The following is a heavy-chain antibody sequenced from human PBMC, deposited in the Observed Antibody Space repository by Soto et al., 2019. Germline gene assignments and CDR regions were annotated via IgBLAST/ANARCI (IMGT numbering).Heavy chain of an antibody. D-gene: IGHD3-3*02. CDR3: ARGCNNYSKYIFGRP. Sequence: QVQMVESGGGVVQPGRSLRLACAASGFTFSSYAMHWVRQAPGKGLEWVAVISYDGSNEYYADSVKGRFTISRDNSKNTLYLQMNSLRAEDTAVYYCARGCNNYSKYIFGRPWSQGTLVTVSS. V-gene: IGHV3-30-3*01. J-gene: IGHJ5*02. CDR2: ISYDGSNE. CDR1: GFTFSSYA.